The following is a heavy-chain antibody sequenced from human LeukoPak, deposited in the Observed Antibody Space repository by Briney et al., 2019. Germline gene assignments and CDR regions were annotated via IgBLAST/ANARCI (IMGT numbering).Heavy chain of an antibody. CDR2: INPNSGGT. V-gene: IGHV1-2*02. CDR1: GYTFTGYY. J-gene: IGHJ4*02. D-gene: IGHD3-22*01. Sequence: ASVKVSCKASGYTFTGYYMHWVRQAPGQGLEWMGWINPNSGGTNYAQKFQGRVAMTRDTSIRRAYMELSRLRSDDTAVSYCARAPLTYYYDSSGYYQDYWGQGTLVTVSS. CDR3: ARAPLTYYYDSSGYYQDY.